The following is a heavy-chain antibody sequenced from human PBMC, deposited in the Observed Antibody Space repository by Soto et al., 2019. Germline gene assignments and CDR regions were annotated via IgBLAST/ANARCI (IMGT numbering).Heavy chain of an antibody. D-gene: IGHD5-18*01. CDR2: INSDGSST. V-gene: IGHV3-74*01. J-gene: IGHJ3*02. CDR1: GFTFSSYW. Sequence: PGGSLRLSCAASGFTFSSYWMHWVRQAPGKGLVWVSRINSDGSSTSYVDSVKGRFTISRDNAKNTLYLQMNSLRAEDTAVYYCARGPPTIAPGYGLYAFDIWGQGTMVTVSS. CDR3: ARGPPTIAPGYGLYAFDI.